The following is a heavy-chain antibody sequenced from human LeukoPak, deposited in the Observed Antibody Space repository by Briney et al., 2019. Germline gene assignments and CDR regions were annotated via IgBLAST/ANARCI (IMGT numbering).Heavy chain of an antibody. CDR2: IHNGGNA. D-gene: IGHD6-13*01. J-gene: IGHJ4*02. CDR3: ASGYSTTLDF. V-gene: IGHV4-59*04. Sequence: SETLSLTCNVSGGSISRYYWAWIRQPPGMGLESIGKIHNGGNAYYTPSLKSRVTLSMAASSNQVSLRPSSVTAADTAVYYCASGYSTTLDFWGQGTLVTVSS. CDR1: GGSISRYY.